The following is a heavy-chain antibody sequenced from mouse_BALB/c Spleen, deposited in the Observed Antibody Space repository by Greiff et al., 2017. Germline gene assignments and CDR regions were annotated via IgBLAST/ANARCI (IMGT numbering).Heavy chain of an antibody. Sequence: EVQLQQSGPELVKPGASVKISCKASGYTFTDYNMHWVKQSHGKSLEWIGYIYPYNGGTGYNQKFKSKATLTLDNSSSTAYMELRSLTSEDSAVYSCARERELGRPGYFDYWGQGTTLTVSS. D-gene: IGHD4-1*01. CDR3: ARERELGRPGYFDY. J-gene: IGHJ2*01. CDR2: IYPYNGGT. CDR1: GYTFTDYN. V-gene: IGHV1S29*02.